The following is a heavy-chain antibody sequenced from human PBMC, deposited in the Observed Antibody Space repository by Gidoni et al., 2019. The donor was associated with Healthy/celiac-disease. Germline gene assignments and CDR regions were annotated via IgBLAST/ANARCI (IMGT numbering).Heavy chain of an antibody. CDR1: GLTVSSNY. V-gene: IGHV3-53*02. D-gene: IGHD3-22*01. CDR3: ARAQGYYYDSSGYAPLGAFDI. CDR2: IYSGGST. J-gene: IGHJ3*02. Sequence: EVQLVETGGGLIQRGGSLRLSCAASGLTVSSNYMSWVRQAPGKGLAWASVIYSGGSTYYADSVKGRFTISRDNSKNTLYLQMNSLRAEDTAVYYCARAQGYYYDSSGYAPLGAFDIWGQGTMVTVSS.